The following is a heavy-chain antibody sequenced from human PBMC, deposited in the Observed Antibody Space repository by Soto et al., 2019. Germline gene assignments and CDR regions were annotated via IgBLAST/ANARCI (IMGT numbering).Heavy chain of an antibody. CDR1: GGSISPYY. V-gene: IGHV4-59*08. CDR2: VYYTGST. J-gene: IGHJ4*02. Sequence: PSETLSLTCSVSGGSISPYYWSWIRLPPGRGLEWIGYVYYTGSTDYNPSLKSRVTISIDTSKNQFSLKLTSVTAADTAVYYCARYPRLDYWGQGTLVTVSS. CDR3: ARYPRLDY.